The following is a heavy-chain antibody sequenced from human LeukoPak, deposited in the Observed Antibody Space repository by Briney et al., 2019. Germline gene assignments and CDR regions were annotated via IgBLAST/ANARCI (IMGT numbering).Heavy chain of an antibody. Sequence: PSETLSLTCAVSGGSISSSNWWSWVRQPPGKGLEWIGEIYHSGSTNYNPSLKSRVTISVDTSKNQLSLKLSSVTAADTAVYYCARHNYDFWSGSQYWYFDLWGRGTLVTVSS. V-gene: IGHV4-4*02. CDR2: IYHSGST. D-gene: IGHD3-3*01. CDR1: GGSISSSNW. J-gene: IGHJ2*01. CDR3: ARHNYDFWSGSQYWYFDL.